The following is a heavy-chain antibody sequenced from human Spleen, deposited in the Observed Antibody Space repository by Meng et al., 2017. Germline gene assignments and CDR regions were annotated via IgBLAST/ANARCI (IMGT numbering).Heavy chain of an antibody. CDR1: GFTFSYYS. CDR3: ATFPRGFDI. CDR2: INWNGGST. J-gene: IGHJ3*02. V-gene: IGHV3-20*04. Sequence: GESLKISCAASGFTFSYYSMNWVRQAPGKGLEWVSGINWNGGSTGYADSVKGRFTISRDNAKNSLYLQMNSLRAEDTALYYCATFPRGFDIWGQGTMVTVSS.